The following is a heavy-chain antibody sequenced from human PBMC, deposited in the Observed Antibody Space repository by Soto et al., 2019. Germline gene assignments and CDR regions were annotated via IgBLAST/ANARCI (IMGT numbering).Heavy chain of an antibody. Sequence: GGSLRLSCAASGFICSSSDMSWVRQAPGQGLEWVSTILVDGRTFYVDSVKGRFTISRDNSKNTVYLQMNSLTAGDTALYYCAKATATGGGAFDICGQGTMVT. D-gene: IGHD2-8*02. CDR2: ILVDGRT. CDR1: GFICSSSD. J-gene: IGHJ3*02. V-gene: IGHV3-23*01. CDR3: AKATATGGGAFDI.